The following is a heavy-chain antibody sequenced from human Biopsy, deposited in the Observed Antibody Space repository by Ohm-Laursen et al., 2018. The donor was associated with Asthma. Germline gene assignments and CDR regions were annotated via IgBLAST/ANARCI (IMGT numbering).Heavy chain of an antibody. CDR3: ARQSGQEYGDSIPFDT. CDR2: VSSDGHNR. D-gene: IGHD3-22*01. V-gene: IGHV3-30*03. CDR1: GFVFSQCG. Sequence: SLRLSCTASGFVFSQCGMHWIRQGPGKGLEWVALVSSDGHNRYYEDSVKGRFTISRDNSRNRLYLQINSLTVEDSAVYFCARQSGQEYGDSIPFDTWGQGTKVAVSS. J-gene: IGHJ3*02.